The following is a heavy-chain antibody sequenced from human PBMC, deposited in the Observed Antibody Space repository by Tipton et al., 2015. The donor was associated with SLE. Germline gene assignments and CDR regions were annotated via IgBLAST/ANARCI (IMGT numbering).Heavy chain of an antibody. J-gene: IGHJ1*01. CDR2: FYYSGST. CDR1: GGSISSSSYY. Sequence: TLSLTCTVSGGSISSSSYYWGWIRQPPGKGLEWIGSFYYSGSTYYNPSLKSRVTISVDTSKNQFSLKLSSVTAADTAVYYCARGDCSGGSCYLYFQHWGQGTLVTVSS. V-gene: IGHV4-39*07. D-gene: IGHD2-15*01. CDR3: ARGDCSGGSCYLYFQH.